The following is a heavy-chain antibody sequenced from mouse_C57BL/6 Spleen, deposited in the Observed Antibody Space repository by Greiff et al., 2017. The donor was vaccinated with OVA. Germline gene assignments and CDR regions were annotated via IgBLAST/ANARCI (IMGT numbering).Heavy chain of an antibody. CDR2: ISSGSSTI. Sequence: DVKLVESGGGLVKPGGSLKLSCAASGFTFSDYGMHWVRQAPEKGLEWVAYISSGSSTIYYADTVKGRFTISRDNAKNTLFLQMTILRSEDTAMYYCARELWSSFAYWGQGTLVTVSA. CDR1: GFTFSDYG. V-gene: IGHV5-17*01. CDR3: ARELWSSFAY. D-gene: IGHD1-1*02. J-gene: IGHJ3*01.